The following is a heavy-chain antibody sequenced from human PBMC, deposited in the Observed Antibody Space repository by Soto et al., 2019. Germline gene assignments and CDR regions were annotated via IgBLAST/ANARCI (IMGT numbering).Heavy chain of an antibody. J-gene: IGHJ4*02. D-gene: IGHD3-22*01. V-gene: IGHV3-23*01. CDR3: AKDRYLDHDSRGYLFDN. Sequence: EVQLLESGGDLIQPGGSLRLSWAASGFTFNIYAMTLVRQAPGKGLEWVSAISRYGDITYYADSVEGRFSISRDNSKNTLYLQMNSLRAEDTAVCYCAKDRYLDHDSRGYLFDNWGQGTLVTVSS. CDR2: ISRYGDIT. CDR1: GFTFNIYA.